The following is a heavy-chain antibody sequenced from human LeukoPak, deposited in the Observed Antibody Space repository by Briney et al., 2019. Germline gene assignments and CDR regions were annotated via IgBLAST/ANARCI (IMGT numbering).Heavy chain of an antibody. CDR3: ARGLFGGFAAAPFDH. V-gene: IGHV1-69*04. J-gene: IGHJ4*02. Sequence: GASVKVSCKASGGTFDNYAVSWVREAPGLGLEWMGRIIPMLGKTNSAQKFQDRVTITAVKSTGTAYVELTNLRPDDTAVYFCARGLFGGFAAAPFDHWGQGTLVTVSP. D-gene: IGHD2-2*01. CDR2: IIPMLGKT. CDR1: GGTFDNYA.